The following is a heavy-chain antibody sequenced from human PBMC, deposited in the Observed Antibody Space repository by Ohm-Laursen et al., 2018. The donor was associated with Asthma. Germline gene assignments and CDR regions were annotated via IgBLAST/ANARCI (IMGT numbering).Heavy chain of an antibody. CDR3: ANWIQITDYGSGTDYYYGMDV. CDR2: ISGSGGST. V-gene: IGHV3-23*01. CDR1: GFTYYNYA. J-gene: IGHJ6*02. D-gene: IGHD3-10*01. Sequence: SLRLSCTASGFTYYNYALSWVRQAPGKGLEWVSAISGSGGSTYYADSVKGRFTISRDNSKNTLYLQMNSLRAEDTAVYYCANWIQITDYGSGTDYYYGMDVWGQGTTVTVSS.